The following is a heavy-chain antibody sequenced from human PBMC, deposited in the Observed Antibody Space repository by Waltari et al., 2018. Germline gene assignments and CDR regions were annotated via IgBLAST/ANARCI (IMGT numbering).Heavy chain of an antibody. CDR1: GGTFSSYA. CDR2: ILPIFGTA. D-gene: IGHD3-22*01. J-gene: IGHJ4*02. Sequence: QVQLVQSGAEVKKPGSSVKVSCKASGGTFSSYAISWVRQAPGQGLEWMGRILPIFGTANYAQKFQGRVAITADKSTSTAYMELSSLRAEDTAVYYCARSYYDSSGYFAYWGQGTLVTISS. V-gene: IGHV1-69*08. CDR3: ARSYYDSSGYFAY.